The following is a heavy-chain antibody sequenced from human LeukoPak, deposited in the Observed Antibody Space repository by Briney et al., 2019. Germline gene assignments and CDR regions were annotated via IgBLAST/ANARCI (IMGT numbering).Heavy chain of an antibody. V-gene: IGHV5-51*01. CDR3: ASSIIRGGYYYYMDV. Sequence: GESLKISCKGSGYSFSSYWIAWVRQMPGKGLEWMGIIYPGDSDTRYSPSFQGQVTISADKSISTAYLQWSSLKASDTAVYYCASSIIRGGYYYYMDVWGKGTTVTVSS. CDR2: IYPGDSDT. D-gene: IGHD3-10*01. J-gene: IGHJ6*03. CDR1: GYSFSSYW.